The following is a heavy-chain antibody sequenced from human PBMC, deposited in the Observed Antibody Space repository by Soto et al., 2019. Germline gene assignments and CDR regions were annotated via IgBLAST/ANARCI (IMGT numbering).Heavy chain of an antibody. Sequence: GXSAEVSFKASGGTFISYAISWVRQAPGQGLEWMGGIIPIFGTANYAQKFQGRVTITADKSTSTAYMELSSLRSEDTAVYYCARDRLWELPTWSSDAFDIWGQGTMVTVSS. J-gene: IGHJ3*02. D-gene: IGHD1-26*01. CDR2: IIPIFGTA. CDR3: ARDRLWELPTWSSDAFDI. V-gene: IGHV1-69*06. CDR1: GGTFISYA.